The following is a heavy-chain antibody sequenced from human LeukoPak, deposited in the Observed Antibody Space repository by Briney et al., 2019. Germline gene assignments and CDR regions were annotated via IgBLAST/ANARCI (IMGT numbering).Heavy chain of an antibody. CDR1: GYGFTSYW. J-gene: IGHJ4*02. Sequence: GESLKISCKGSGYGFTSYWIGWVRQMPGKGLEWMGIIYPGDSDTRYSPSFQGQVTISADKSISTAYLQWSSLKASDTAMYYCARHTPRIVGATPPDYWGQGTLVTVSS. CDR3: ARHTPRIVGATPPDY. D-gene: IGHD1-26*01. V-gene: IGHV5-51*01. CDR2: IYPGDSDT.